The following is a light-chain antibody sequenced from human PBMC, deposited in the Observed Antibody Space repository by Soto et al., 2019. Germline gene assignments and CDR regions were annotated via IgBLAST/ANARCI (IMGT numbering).Light chain of an antibody. CDR1: QSVSSSY. CDR3: QQYNNWPRT. V-gene: IGKV3-15*01. Sequence: EIVLPQSPGTLSLSPGERATLSCRASQSVSSSYLAWYQQKPGQPPRLLIYGAPTRATGIPARFSGSGSGTEFTLTISSLQSEDFAVYYCQQYNNWPRTFGQGTKVDIK. CDR2: GAP. J-gene: IGKJ1*01.